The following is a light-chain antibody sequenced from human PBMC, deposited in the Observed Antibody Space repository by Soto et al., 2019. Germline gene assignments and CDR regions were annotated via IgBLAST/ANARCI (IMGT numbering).Light chain of an antibody. CDR3: QKYNSAPLT. CDR2: GAS. Sequence: EIVLTQSPGTLSLSPGERATLSCRASQSVTSTYLAWYQQKPGQPPRLLIYGASNRATGIPDRFSGSGSGTDFTLTISRLEPEDVAAYYCQKYNSAPLTFGGGTKVEIK. J-gene: IGKJ4*01. CDR1: QSVTSTY. V-gene: IGKV3-20*01.